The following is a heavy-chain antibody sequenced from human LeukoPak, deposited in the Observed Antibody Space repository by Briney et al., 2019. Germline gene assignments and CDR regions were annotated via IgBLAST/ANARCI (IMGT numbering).Heavy chain of an antibody. CDR1: GFTFSSYE. CDR3: ARDQLWTFGGVDYFDY. Sequence: QPGGSVRLSCAASGFTFSSYEMNWVRQAPGKGLEWVSYISSSGSTIYYADSVKGRFTISRDNAKNSLYLQMNSLRAEDTAVYYCARDQLWTFGGVDYFDYWGQGTLVTVSS. V-gene: IGHV3-48*03. CDR2: ISSSGSTI. J-gene: IGHJ4*02. D-gene: IGHD3-16*01.